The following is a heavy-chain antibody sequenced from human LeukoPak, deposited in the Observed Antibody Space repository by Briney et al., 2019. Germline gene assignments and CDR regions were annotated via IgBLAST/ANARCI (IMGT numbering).Heavy chain of an antibody. CDR2: VYPDDSDT. V-gene: IGHV5-51*01. CDR1: GYSFTRYC. Sequence: PGETLTISCKTSGYSFTRYCIAWVRQTPGKGLEWMGIVYPDDSDTRYSTAFQGQVTISADKSITTAYLHWSSLKASDTAVYYCARPSGTYFPFDYWGQGTLVTVSS. J-gene: IGHJ4*02. CDR3: ARPSGTYFPFDY. D-gene: IGHD1-26*01.